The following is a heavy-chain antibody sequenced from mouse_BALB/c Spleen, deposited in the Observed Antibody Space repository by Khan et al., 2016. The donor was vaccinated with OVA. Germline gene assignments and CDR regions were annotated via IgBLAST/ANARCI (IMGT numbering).Heavy chain of an antibody. D-gene: IGHD1-1*01. V-gene: IGHV5-6*01. CDR2: VSTGGGYT. CDR1: GFTFSTYG. CDR3: TSFAYYYVYEVFAY. Sequence: EVQLVESGGDLVKPGGSLKLSCAASGFTFSTYGMSWVRQTPDKRLEWVATVSTGGGYTYYPDSVKGRFTISRDNAKNTLYLQMSGLKYEASAMFACTSFAYYYVYEVFAYWGQGTLVTVSA. J-gene: IGHJ3*01.